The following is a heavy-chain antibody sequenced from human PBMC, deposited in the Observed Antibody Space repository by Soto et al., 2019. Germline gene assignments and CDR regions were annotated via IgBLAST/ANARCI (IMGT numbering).Heavy chain of an antibody. V-gene: IGHV3-33*01. D-gene: IGHD2-2*01. CDR3: ARGGDIVVVPAAPLDY. Sequence: GGSLRLSCAASGFTFSSYGMHWVRQAPGKGLEWVAVIWYDGSNKYYEDSGKGRFTISRDNSKNTLYLQMNSLRAEDTAVYYCARGGDIVVVPAAPLDYWGQGTLVTVSS. J-gene: IGHJ4*02. CDR2: IWYDGSNK. CDR1: GFTFSSYG.